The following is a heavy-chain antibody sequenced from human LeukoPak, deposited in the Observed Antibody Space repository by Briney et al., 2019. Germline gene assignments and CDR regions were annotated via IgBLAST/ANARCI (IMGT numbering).Heavy chain of an antibody. J-gene: IGHJ4*02. D-gene: IGHD6-13*01. CDR3: ATGTSSSWLPLDY. V-gene: IGHV3-66*02. Sequence: GGSLRLSCAASGFTVSRNYMSWVHQAPGKGLEWVSVIYSGGSTYYADSVKGRFTISRDNSKNTLYLQMNSLRAEDTAVYYCATGTSSSWLPLDYWGQGTLVTVSS. CDR2: IYSGGST. CDR1: GFTVSRNY.